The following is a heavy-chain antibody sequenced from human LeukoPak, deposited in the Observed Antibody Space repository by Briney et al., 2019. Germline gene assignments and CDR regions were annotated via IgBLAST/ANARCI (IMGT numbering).Heavy chain of an antibody. Sequence: SETLSLTCAVSGYSISSGYYWGWSRPPPGKGLEWVGSIYHSGSTYYNPSLKSRVTISVDTSKNQISLKLSSVTAADTAVYYCARTPTTVVTYYFDYWGQGTLVTVSS. V-gene: IGHV4-38-2*01. J-gene: IGHJ4*02. CDR1: GYSISSGYY. CDR3: ARTPTTVVTYYFDY. D-gene: IGHD4-23*01. CDR2: IYHSGST.